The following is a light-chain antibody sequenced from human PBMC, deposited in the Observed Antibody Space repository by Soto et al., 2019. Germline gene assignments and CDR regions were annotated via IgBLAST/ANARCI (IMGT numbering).Light chain of an antibody. CDR1: QGISSY. CDR3: QQLNSYPPLP. J-gene: IGKJ4*01. CDR2: AAS. V-gene: IGKV1-9*01. Sequence: DIQLTQSPSFLSASVGDRVTITCRASQGISSYLAWYQQKPGKAPKLLIYAASTLQSGVPSRFSGSGSGKDSTLKISRLQPEVFATYSCQQLNSYPPLPFGGGTRVEIK.